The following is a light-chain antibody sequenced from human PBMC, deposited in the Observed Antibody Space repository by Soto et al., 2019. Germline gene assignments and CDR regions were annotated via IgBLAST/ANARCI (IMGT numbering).Light chain of an antibody. CDR3: QVWTSSGSLS. V-gene: IGLV3-21*02. CDR1: L. J-gene: IGLJ2*01. Sequence: SYELTQPTSVLVSPGQTARITCSGNLVRWFQQKPGQAPVLVVYDDFDRPLGIPDRISGSKSGNTATLTITRVEVGDEADYYCQVWTSSGSLSFGGGTKLTVL. CDR2: DDF.